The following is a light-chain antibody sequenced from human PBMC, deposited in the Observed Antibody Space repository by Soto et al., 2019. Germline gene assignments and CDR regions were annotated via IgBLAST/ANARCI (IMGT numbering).Light chain of an antibody. CDR1: SSDVGGYNY. CDR3: SSYTSSSPYV. Sequence: QSALTQPASVSGPPGQSITISCTGTSSDVGGYNYVSWYQQHPGKAPKLMIYDVSNRPSGVSNRFSGSKSGNTASLTISGLQAEDEADYYCSSYTSSSPYVFGTGTKLTVL. V-gene: IGLV2-14*01. CDR2: DVS. J-gene: IGLJ1*01.